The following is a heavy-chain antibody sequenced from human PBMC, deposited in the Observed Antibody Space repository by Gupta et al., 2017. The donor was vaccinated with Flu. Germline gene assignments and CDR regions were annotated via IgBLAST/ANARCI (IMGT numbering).Heavy chain of an antibody. V-gene: IGHV4-38-2*02. Sequence: QVQLQESGPGLVKPSETLSLTCSVSGYSISSGYYWGWIRQPPGKGLEWIGSIYHSGSTYYNPSLKSRVTISVDTSKNQFSLKLSSVTAADTAVYYCARGILSAYYFDYWGQGTLVTVSS. D-gene: IGHD2-15*01. CDR1: GYSISSGYY. J-gene: IGHJ4*02. CDR2: IYHSGST. CDR3: ARGILSAYYFDY.